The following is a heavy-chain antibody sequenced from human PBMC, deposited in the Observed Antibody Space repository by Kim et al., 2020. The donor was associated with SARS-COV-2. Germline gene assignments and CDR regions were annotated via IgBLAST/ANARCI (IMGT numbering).Heavy chain of an antibody. Sequence: RFTISRDNSKNTLYLQMNSLRAEDTAVYYCASASYYGSGSYYNNYGAFDIWGQGTMVTVSS. V-gene: IGHV3-30*07. D-gene: IGHD3-10*01. CDR3: ASASYYGSGSYYNNYGAFDI. J-gene: IGHJ3*02.